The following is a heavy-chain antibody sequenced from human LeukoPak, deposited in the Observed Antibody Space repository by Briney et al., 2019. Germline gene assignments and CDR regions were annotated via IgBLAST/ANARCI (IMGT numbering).Heavy chain of an antibody. J-gene: IGHJ4*02. CDR2: LTGSGNST. CDR1: GFTFSAYA. Sequence: GGSLRLSCEASGFTFSAYAMTWVRQAPGKGLEWVSGLTGSGNSTCYANSVKGRFTTSRDNSKSTLFLQMNNLRAEDTAVYYCAKGSGVNCYSSFDYWGQGTPVTVSS. D-gene: IGHD2-15*01. V-gene: IGHV3-23*01. CDR3: AKGSGVNCYSSFDY.